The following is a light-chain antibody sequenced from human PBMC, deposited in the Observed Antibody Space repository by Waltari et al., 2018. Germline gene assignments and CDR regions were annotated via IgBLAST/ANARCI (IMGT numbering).Light chain of an antibody. Sequence: EIVMPQSPATLSVSPGDTASLSCRAGQSVRSNLAWYQQKPGQAPRLLIHGAYTRATGIPARFSGSGSGTEFTLTISSLQSEDFAVYYCQQYNNWPPYTFGQGTKLEIK. CDR2: GAY. CDR3: QQYNNWPPYT. V-gene: IGKV3-15*01. CDR1: QSVRSN. J-gene: IGKJ2*01.